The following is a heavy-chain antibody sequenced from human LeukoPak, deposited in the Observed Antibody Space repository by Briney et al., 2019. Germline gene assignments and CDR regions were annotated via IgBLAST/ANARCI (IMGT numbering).Heavy chain of an antibody. CDR3: ARGRRVFGVVTNWFDP. J-gene: IGHJ5*02. V-gene: IGHV4-34*01. CDR1: GGSFSGYY. Sequence: TSETLSLTCAVYGGSFSGYYWSWIRQPPGKGLEWIGEINHSGSTNYNPSLKSRVTISVDTSKNQFSLKLSSVTAADTAVYYCARGRRVFGVVTNWFDPWGQGTLVTVSS. D-gene: IGHD3-3*01. CDR2: INHSGST.